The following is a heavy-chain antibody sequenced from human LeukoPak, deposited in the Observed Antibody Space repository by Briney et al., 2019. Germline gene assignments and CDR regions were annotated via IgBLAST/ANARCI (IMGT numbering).Heavy chain of an antibody. D-gene: IGHD3-10*01. CDR2: IYSSAST. CDR1: GGSISSCY. Sequence: PSETLSLTPTVSGGSISSCYWRGMPPRAGRELEWIARIYSSASTKYTPTLTSRVTMSVDTSKNPISLKWTTVPAADTAVYYSARGVNGSGDYWGQGTLVTVSS. V-gene: IGHV4-4*07. CDR3: ARGVNGSGDY. J-gene: IGHJ4*02.